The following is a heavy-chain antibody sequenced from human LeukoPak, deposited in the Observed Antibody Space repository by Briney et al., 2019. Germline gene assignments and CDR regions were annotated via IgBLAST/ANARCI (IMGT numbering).Heavy chain of an antibody. J-gene: IGHJ6*02. D-gene: IGHD2-15*01. V-gene: IGHV3-21*01. CDR2: ISSSSSYI. CDR1: GFTFSSYS. Sequence: GGSLRLSCAASGFTFSSYSMNWVRQAPGKGLEWVSSISSSSSYIYYADSVKGRFTISRDNAKNSLYLQMNSLRAEDTAVYYCAKDLLYCSGGSCYYYYYGMDVWGQGTTVTVSS. CDR3: AKDLLYCSGGSCYYYYYGMDV.